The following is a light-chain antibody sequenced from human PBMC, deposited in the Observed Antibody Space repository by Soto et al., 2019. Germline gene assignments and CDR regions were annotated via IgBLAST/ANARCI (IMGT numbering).Light chain of an antibody. V-gene: IGLV2-14*01. Sequence: QSVLTQPASGSGSPGQSITISCTGTSSDVAGSKYVSWYQQCPGRAPKLVIYEVSNRHSGVSTRFSGSKSGNTASLTISGLQAEDEADYYCTSYMGDNTLVFGGGTKVTVL. CDR3: TSYMGDNTLV. CDR1: SSDVAGSKY. CDR2: EVS. J-gene: IGLJ2*01.